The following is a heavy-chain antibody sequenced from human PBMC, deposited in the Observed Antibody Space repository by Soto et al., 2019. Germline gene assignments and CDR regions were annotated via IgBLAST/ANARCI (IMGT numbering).Heavy chain of an antibody. CDR1: GFTVSSNY. V-gene: IGHV3-66*02. D-gene: IGHD6-19*01. CDR2: ISSGGSA. CDR3: GKGGRQWLVTSDFNY. Sequence: GGSLRLSCAASGFTVSSNYMSWVRQAPGKGLDWVSLISSGGSAHYADSVKGRFTISRDSSKNTVSLEMTSLRAEDTAVYYCGKGGRQWLVTSDFNYGGQGALVTVSS. J-gene: IGHJ4*02.